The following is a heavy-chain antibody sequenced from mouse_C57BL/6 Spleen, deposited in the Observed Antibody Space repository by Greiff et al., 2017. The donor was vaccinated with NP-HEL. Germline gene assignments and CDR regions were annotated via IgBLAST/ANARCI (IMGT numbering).Heavy chain of an antibody. CDR3: ARIKDPYCFDV. J-gene: IGHJ1*03. CDR1: GFSLTSYG. Sequence: VQLQESGPGLVQPSQSLSITCTVSGFSLTSYGVHWVRQSPGKGLEWLGVIWSGGSTDYNAAFISRLSISKDNSKSQVFFKMNSLQADDTAIYYCARIKDPYCFDVWGTGTTVTVSS. D-gene: IGHD2-10*01. V-gene: IGHV2-2*01. CDR2: IWSGGST.